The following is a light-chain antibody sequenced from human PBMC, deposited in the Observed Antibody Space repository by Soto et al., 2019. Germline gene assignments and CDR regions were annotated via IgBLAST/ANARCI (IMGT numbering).Light chain of an antibody. CDR2: NVS. J-gene: IGKJ5*01. CDR1: QSLVHSDGIAY. CDR3: MQGTPWPIT. Sequence: DVVMTQSPLSLPVTLGQPASISCRANQSLVHSDGIAYFSWVQQTPGRSPRRLIYNVSNRDAGDRARLSGSGSGTDFALKISRVEAEDVGVYYCMQGTPWPITFGQWTRLEIK. V-gene: IGKV2-30*02.